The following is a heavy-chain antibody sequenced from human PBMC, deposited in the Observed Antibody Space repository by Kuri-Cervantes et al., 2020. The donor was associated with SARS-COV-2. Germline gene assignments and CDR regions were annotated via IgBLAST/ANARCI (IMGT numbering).Heavy chain of an antibody. Sequence: GGSLRLSCAASGFIFNSYAMHWVRQAPGKGLEWVAFIRFDGSNKYYAASVKGRFTISRDNSKNTLYLQMNSLRAEDTAVYYCARAPDDSSGVFDYWGQGTLVTVSS. V-gene: IGHV3-30*02. CDR1: GFIFNSYA. J-gene: IGHJ4*02. CDR3: ARAPDDSSGVFDY. CDR2: IRFDGSNK. D-gene: IGHD3-22*01.